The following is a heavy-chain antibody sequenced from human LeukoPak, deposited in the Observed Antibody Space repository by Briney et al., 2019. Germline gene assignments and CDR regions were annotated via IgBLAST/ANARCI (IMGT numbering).Heavy chain of an antibody. CDR2: ISDSDDSI. Sequence: GGSLRLSCAASGFTFSSYAMSWLRQAPGKGLEGVSEISDSDDSIDYADFVKGRFTISRDNSKNTLYLQMNSLRAEDTAVYYCAKGRLPTDYWGQGTLVTVSS. CDR3: AKGRLPTDY. V-gene: IGHV3-23*01. J-gene: IGHJ4*02. CDR1: GFTFSSYA.